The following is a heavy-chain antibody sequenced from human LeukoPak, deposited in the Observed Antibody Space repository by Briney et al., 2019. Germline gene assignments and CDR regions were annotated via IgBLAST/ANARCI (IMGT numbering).Heavy chain of an antibody. D-gene: IGHD5/OR15-5a*01. Sequence: SQTLSLTCNVSGGAISRTDYYWSWIRRPPGKGLEWIGYIYSSATTYYNPSLKSRVTVSVDTSKNQFSLKLNSVTAADTAVYYCAREAGVYDAFDIWGQGTMVTVSS. CDR3: AREAGVYDAFDI. CDR1: GGAISRTDYY. CDR2: IYSSATT. J-gene: IGHJ3*02. V-gene: IGHV4-30-4*01.